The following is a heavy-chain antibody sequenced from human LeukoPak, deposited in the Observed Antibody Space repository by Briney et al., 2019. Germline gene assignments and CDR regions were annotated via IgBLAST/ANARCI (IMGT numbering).Heavy chain of an antibody. CDR2: IYSGGST. J-gene: IGHJ4*02. CDR3: SGGGFAVIDY. D-gene: IGHD3-16*01. V-gene: IGHV3-53*01. CDR1: GFTVSSNY. Sequence: PGGSLRLSCAASGFTVSSNYMSWVRQAPGKGLEWVSVIYSGGSTYYADSVKDRFTISRDKSKNTLYLHMNSLRAEDTAVYYCSGGGFAVIDYWGQGTLVTVSS.